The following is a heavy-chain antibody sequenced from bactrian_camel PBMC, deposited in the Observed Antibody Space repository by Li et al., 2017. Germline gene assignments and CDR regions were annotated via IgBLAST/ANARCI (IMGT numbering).Heavy chain of an antibody. D-gene: IGHD1*01. J-gene: IGHJ4*01. CDR3: AAGRRMLTCVWNY. CDR2: IKPDGTT. Sequence: VQLVESGGGSVQVGGSLKLSCTHATYIFKEWEKCAMGWYRQAPGKERELVSTIKPDGTTTYTDSVKDRFIISHDNAKNTLYLQMNNLKTEDTAVYYCAAGRRMLTCVWNYWGQGTQVTVS. V-gene: IGHV3S53*01. CDR1: TYIFKEWEKC.